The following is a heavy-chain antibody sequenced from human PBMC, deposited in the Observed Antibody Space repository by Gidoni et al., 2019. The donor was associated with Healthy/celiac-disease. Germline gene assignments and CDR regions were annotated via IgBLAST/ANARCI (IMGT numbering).Heavy chain of an antibody. CDR3: ARVRSNCSSTSCYLNYFDY. D-gene: IGHD2-2*01. V-gene: IGHV3-21*01. J-gene: IGHJ4*02. CDR2: ISSSSSYI. CDR1: GFTFSSYS. Sequence: EVQLVESGGGLVKPGGSLRLSCAASGFTFSSYSMNWVRQAPGKGLEWVSSISSSSSYIYYADSVKGRFTISRDNAKNSLYLQMNSLRAEDTAVYYCARVRSNCSSTSCYLNYFDYWGQGTLVTVSS.